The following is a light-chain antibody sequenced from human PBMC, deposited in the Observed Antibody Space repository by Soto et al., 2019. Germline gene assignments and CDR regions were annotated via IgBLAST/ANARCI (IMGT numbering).Light chain of an antibody. J-gene: IGLJ3*02. V-gene: IGLV2-14*01. CDR1: SSDVGGYKY. CDR2: EVS. CDR3: CSYVGRYSWV. Sequence: QSVLTQPASVSGSPGQSITISCTGTSSDVGGYKYVSWYQQHPGKAPKLIIHEVSSRPSGVSSRFSGSKSGNTASLTISGLQAEDEADYYCCSYVGRYSWVFGGGTKLTVL.